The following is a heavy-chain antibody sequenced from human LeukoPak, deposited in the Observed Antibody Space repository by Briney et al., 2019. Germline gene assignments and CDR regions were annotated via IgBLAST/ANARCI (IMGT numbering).Heavy chain of an antibody. CDR1: GFTFGDYA. V-gene: IGHV3-49*04. Sequence: GGSLRLSCTASGFTFGDYAMSWVRQASGKGLEWVGFIRSKAYGGTAEYAASVKGRFTISRDDSKSIAYLQLNSLKTEDTAVYFRTRISGCIGGSCYFDYWGQGTLVTVSS. CDR3: TRISGCIGGSCYFDY. D-gene: IGHD2-15*01. J-gene: IGHJ4*02. CDR2: IRSKAYGGTA.